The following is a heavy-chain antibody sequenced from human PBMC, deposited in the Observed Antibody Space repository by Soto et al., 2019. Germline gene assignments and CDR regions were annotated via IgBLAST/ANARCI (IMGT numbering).Heavy chain of an antibody. J-gene: IGHJ6*02. CDR2: ICYSGST. Sequence: QLQLQESGPGLVKPSETLSLTCTVSGDSITSSSFCWGWIRQPPGKGLEWIGTICYSGSTYYNPSLQSRVTMSVDTSKTQFSLKLSSVTAADTGVYYCARLDGNSADYYYDMDVWGRGTTVTVSS. D-gene: IGHD6-19*01. CDR1: GDSITSSSFC. CDR3: ARLDGNSADYYYDMDV. V-gene: IGHV4-39*01.